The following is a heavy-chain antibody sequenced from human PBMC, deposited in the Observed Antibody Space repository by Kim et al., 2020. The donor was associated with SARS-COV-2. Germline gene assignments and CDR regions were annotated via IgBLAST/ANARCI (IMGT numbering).Heavy chain of an antibody. CDR3: AKHEGAGGARPLDY. Sequence: GGSLRLSCAASGFTFSRYDMHWVRQAPGKWLEWVAVVWSDGSEKYYEDSVKGRFTISRDNSKSTMYLQMNSLRVQDTAIYYCAKHEGAGGARPLDYWGQG. CDR1: GFTFSRYD. CDR2: VWSDGSEK. D-gene: IGHD1-26*01. J-gene: IGHJ4*02. V-gene: IGHV3-33*06.